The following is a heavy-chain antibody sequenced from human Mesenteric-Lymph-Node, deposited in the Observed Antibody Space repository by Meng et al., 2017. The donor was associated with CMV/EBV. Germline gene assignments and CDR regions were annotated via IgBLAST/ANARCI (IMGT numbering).Heavy chain of an antibody. J-gene: IGHJ4*02. D-gene: IGHD4-23*01. CDR1: GGSFSGSY. CDR3: ARHQRWLKSEGGFNY. V-gene: IGHV4-34*01. Sequence: HVQRQPWGAGLLKPSETLALTCAVYGGSFSGSYWRWIRQPPGKGLEWIGEINHSGRTNYNPSLKSRVTISVDTSKNQFSLKLSSVTAADTAVYYCARHQRWLKSEGGFNYWGQGTLVTVSS. CDR2: INHSGRT.